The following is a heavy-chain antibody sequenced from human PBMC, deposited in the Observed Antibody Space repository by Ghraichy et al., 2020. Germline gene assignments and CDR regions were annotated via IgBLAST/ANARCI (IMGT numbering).Heavy chain of an antibody. CDR3: AFDSNAGSDGWRYNWFDP. CDR2: IYSSGST. D-gene: IGHD3-10*01. V-gene: IGHV4-4*07. CDR1: GASIMSHY. J-gene: IGHJ5*02. Sequence: SAPLSLTCRVSGASIMSHYLRSILQAPWRGLEWIGHIYSSGSTNFNPSLKSRISMSVDTSNNQFSLRLNSVTAADTAFYYCAFDSNAGSDGWRYNWFDPWGQGIPVIVSA.